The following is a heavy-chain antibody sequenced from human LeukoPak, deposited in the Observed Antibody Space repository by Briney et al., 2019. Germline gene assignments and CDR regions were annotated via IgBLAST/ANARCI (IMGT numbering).Heavy chain of an antibody. D-gene: IGHD3-10*01. CDR1: GYSFTSYW. CDR2: IDPSDSYT. V-gene: IGHV5-10-1*01. Sequence: GESLKISCKGSGYSFTSYWISWVRQMPGKGLEWMGRIDPSDSYTNYSPSFQGHVTISADKSISTAYLQWSSLKASDTAMYYCAEKGSYYRGAFDIWGQGTMVTVSS. CDR3: AEKGSYYRGAFDI. J-gene: IGHJ3*02.